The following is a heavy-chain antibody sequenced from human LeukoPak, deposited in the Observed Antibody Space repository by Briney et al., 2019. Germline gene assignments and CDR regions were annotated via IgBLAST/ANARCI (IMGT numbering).Heavy chain of an antibody. V-gene: IGHV3-66*01. CDR3: ARGVGERYFDY. D-gene: IGHD3-10*01. J-gene: IGHJ4*02. Sequence: GGSLRLSCAASGFSVSSNYMTWVRQAPGKGLEWVSVIYSGGSTYYADSVNGRFTISRDNSKNTLYFQMNSLTDEDTAVYYCARGVGERYFDYWGQGTLVTVSS. CDR1: GFSVSSNY. CDR2: IYSGGST.